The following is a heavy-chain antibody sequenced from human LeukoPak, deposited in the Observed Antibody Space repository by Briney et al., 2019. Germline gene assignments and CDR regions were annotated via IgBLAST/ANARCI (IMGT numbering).Heavy chain of an antibody. J-gene: IGHJ4*02. V-gene: IGHV3-23*01. CDR1: GFTFSSYA. CDR3: AKDGVVVPAVYFDY. D-gene: IGHD2-2*01. Sequence: GGSLRLSCAASGFTFSSYAMSWVRQAPGKGLEWVSAISGSGGSTYYADSVKGRFTISRDNSKNTLYLQINSLRAEDTAVYYCAKDGVVVPAVYFDYWGQGTLVTVSP. CDR2: ISGSGGST.